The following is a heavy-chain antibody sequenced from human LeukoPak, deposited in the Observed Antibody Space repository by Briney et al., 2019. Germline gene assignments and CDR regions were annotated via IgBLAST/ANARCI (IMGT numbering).Heavy chain of an antibody. Sequence: ASVTVSCKASGYTFTNYRIHWVRQAPGQGLQRMGWISAYNGNTNSAQKLQGRATMTTDTSTSTAYMELKSLRSDDTAVYYWARGPLGLYSYDSSANYFRWFDPWGQGTLVTVSS. CDR1: GYTFTNYR. J-gene: IGHJ5*02. CDR2: ISAYNGNT. D-gene: IGHD3-22*01. CDR3: ARGPLGLYSYDSSANYFRWFDP. V-gene: IGHV1-18*01.